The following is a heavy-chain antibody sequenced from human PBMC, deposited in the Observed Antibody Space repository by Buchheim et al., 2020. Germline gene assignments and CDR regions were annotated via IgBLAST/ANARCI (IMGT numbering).Heavy chain of an antibody. CDR1: GGMFSSFA. V-gene: IGHV1-69*06. CDR2: TFPIYATT. J-gene: IGHJ6*02. D-gene: IGHD3-9*01. Sequence: QVQLVQSGAEVKKPGSSVTVSCKASGGMFSSFAFSWVRQAPGQGLEWLGGTFPIYATTNYAQKLQGRVTITADKSTSTAYMELTSLKSEDSAVYYCATKSYYDVLTGHQYSYGMDVWGQGTT. CDR3: ATKSYYDVLTGHQYSYGMDV.